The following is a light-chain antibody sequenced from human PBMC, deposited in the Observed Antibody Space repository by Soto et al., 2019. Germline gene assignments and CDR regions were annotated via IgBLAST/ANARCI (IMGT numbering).Light chain of an antibody. CDR2: KVS. J-gene: IGKJ5*01. CDR3: LQGTHWPPIP. Sequence: DVVLTQSPLSLPVTLGQPASISCRSTQSLVYSDGNIYLNWFQQRPGQSPRRLIYKVSTRDSGVPDRFSGSGSGTDFTLKISRVEAEDVGGYYCLQGTHWPPIPFGQGTRLEIK. V-gene: IGKV2-30*01. CDR1: QSLVYSDGNIY.